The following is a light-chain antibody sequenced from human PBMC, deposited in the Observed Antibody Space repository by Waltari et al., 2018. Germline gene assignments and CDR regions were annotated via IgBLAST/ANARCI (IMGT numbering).Light chain of an antibody. Sequence: YELTQPPSVSVSPGQTPRITCSGAALPKKSAFWYLQKSGQAPALVIYDDDKRPSGIPERFSGSSSGSMATLTITGAQVGDEADYYCYSADGSGDLGVFGGGTKVTVL. J-gene: IGLJ3*02. V-gene: IGLV3-10*01. CDR3: YSADGSGDLGV. CDR1: ALPKKS. CDR2: DDD.